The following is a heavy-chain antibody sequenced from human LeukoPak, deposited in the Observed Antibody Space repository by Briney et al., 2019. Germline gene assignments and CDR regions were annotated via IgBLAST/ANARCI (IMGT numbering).Heavy chain of an antibody. V-gene: IGHV1-69*13. Sequence: GASVTVSCKASGGTFSSYAISWVRQAPGQGLEWMGGIIPIFGTANYAQKFQGRVTITADESTSTAYMELSSLRSEDTAMYYCARGTTVSACDYWGQGTLVTVSS. CDR2: IIPIFGTA. CDR1: GGTFSSYA. J-gene: IGHJ4*02. D-gene: IGHD4-17*01. CDR3: ARGTTVSACDY.